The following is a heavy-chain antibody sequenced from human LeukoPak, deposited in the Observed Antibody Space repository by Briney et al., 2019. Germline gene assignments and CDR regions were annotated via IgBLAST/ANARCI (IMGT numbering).Heavy chain of an antibody. CDR1: GFTFSSYA. V-gene: IGHV3-23*01. CDR2: ISGSGGST. Sequence: PGGSLRLSCAASGFTFSSYAMSWVRQAPGKGLEWVSAISGSGGSTYYADSVKGRFTISRDNSKNTLYLQMNSLRAEDTAVYYCAKMAYSSSLKAPYYFDYWGQGTLVTVSS. CDR3: AKMAYSSSLKAPYYFDY. J-gene: IGHJ4*02. D-gene: IGHD6-6*01.